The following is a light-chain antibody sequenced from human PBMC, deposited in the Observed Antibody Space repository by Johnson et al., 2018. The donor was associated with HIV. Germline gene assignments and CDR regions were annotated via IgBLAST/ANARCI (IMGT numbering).Light chain of an antibody. J-gene: IGLJ1*01. CDR3: GTWDSSLSAGV. CDR2: ENN. CDR1: SSNIGNNY. V-gene: IGLV1-51*02. Sequence: QSVLTQPPSVSAAPGQKVTISCSGSSSNIGNNYVSWYQQLPGTAPKLLIYENNKRPSGIPDRFSGSKSGTSATLGLTGLPTGDEAGFYVGTWDSSLSAGVFGTGTKVTVL.